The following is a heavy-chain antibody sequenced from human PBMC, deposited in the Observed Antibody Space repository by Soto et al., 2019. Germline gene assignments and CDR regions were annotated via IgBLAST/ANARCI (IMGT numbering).Heavy chain of an antibody. CDR1: GFTFSSYA. J-gene: IGHJ4*02. Sequence: GGSLRLSCAASGFTFSSYAMSWVRQDPGKGLEWVSAISGSGGSTYYADSVKGRFTISRDNSKNTLYLQMNSLRAEDTAVYYCAKLTYDYGELDYWGQGTLVTVSS. CDR2: ISGSGGST. CDR3: AKLTYDYGELDY. D-gene: IGHD4-17*01. V-gene: IGHV3-23*01.